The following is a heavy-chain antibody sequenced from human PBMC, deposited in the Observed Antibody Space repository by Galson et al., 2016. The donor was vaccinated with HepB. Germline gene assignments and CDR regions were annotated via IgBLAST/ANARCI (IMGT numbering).Heavy chain of an antibody. Sequence: SVRVSCTASGDIFEKYSMSWVRRAPGQGPEWVGNITPNLGAELYVQTFQGRFTVTADESTSSVYLEMSSLRSEDTAVYYCARGWDTSGGGHDGNWFDRWGQGTLVTVSS. CDR1: GDIFEKYS. CDR3: ARGWDTSGGGHDGNWFDR. J-gene: IGHJ5*02. V-gene: IGHV1-69*11. D-gene: IGHD5-12*01. CDR2: ITPNLGAE.